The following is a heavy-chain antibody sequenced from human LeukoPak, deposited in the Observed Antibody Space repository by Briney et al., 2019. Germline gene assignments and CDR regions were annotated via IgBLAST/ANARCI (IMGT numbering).Heavy chain of an antibody. CDR1: GFTFSSYA. D-gene: IGHD2-2*01. V-gene: IGHV3-23*01. CDR2: ISGSGGST. CDR3: AKGRCSSTSCYRYGGLDV. Sequence: GGSLRLSCAASGFTFSSYAMSWVRQAPGKGLEWVSAISGSGGSTYYADSVKGRFTISRDNSKNTLYLQMNSLRAEDTAVYYCAKGRCSSTSCYRYGGLDVWGKGTPVTVSS. J-gene: IGHJ6*04.